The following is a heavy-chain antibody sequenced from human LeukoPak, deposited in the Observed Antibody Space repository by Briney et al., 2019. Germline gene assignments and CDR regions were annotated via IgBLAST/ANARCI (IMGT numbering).Heavy chain of an antibody. Sequence: PGGSLRLSCAASGFTFDDYAMHWVRQAPGKGLEWVSGISWSSGSIGYADSVKGRFTISRDNAKNSLYLQMNSLRAEDTALYYCAKDGEAYCSGGSCYWYFDYWGQGTLVTVSS. D-gene: IGHD2-15*01. J-gene: IGHJ4*02. CDR3: AKDGEAYCSGGSCYWYFDY. CDR2: ISWSSGSI. CDR1: GFTFDDYA. V-gene: IGHV3-9*01.